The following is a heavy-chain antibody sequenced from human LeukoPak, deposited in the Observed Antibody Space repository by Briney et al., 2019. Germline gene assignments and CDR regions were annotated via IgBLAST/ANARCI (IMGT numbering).Heavy chain of an antibody. CDR3: AGGLYVVVVAATVWVFDY. D-gene: IGHD2-15*01. CDR1: GGSFSGYY. CDR2: INHSGST. V-gene: IGHV4-34*01. J-gene: IGHJ4*02. Sequence: PSETLSLTCAVYGGSFSGYYWSWIRQPPGKGLEWIGEINHSGSTNYNPSLKSRVTISVDTSKNQFSLKLSSVTAADTAVYYCAGGLYVVVVAATVWVFDYWGQGTLVTVSS.